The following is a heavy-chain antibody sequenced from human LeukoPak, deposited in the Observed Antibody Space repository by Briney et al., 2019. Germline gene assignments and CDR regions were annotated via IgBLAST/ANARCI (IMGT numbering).Heavy chain of an antibody. CDR2: MNPNSGNT. Sequence: ASVKVSCKASGYTFTSYDINWVRQATGQGLEWMGWMNPNSGNTGYAQKFQGRVTITRDTSASTAYMELSSLRSEDTAVYYCAREGGSGTYCSSTSCYALYYWGQGTLVTVSS. CDR3: AREGGSGTYCSSTSCYALYY. V-gene: IGHV1-8*03. J-gene: IGHJ4*02. D-gene: IGHD2-2*01. CDR1: GYTFTSYD.